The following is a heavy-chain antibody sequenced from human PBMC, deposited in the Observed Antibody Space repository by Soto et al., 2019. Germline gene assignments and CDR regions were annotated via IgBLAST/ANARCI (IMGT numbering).Heavy chain of an antibody. CDR3: AKRRGEGFFDF. CDR2: IGGTSGST. V-gene: IGHV3-23*01. Sequence: VQLLESGGGLVQPGGSLRVSCAASGFTFSNFVMGWVRRAAGKGLEWVSAIGGTSGSTYYADSVKGRFIISRDNSKNTVSLQMNSLRAEDTAVYYCAKRRGEGFFDFWGRGTLVTVSS. J-gene: IGHJ2*01. CDR1: GFTFSNFV. D-gene: IGHD7-27*01.